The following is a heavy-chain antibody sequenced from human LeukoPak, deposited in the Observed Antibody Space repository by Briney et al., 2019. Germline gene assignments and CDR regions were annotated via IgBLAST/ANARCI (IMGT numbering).Heavy chain of an antibody. CDR2: IYYSGST. CDR3: AGVYCSGGSCYDAFDI. CDR1: GDSISNYY. J-gene: IGHJ3*02. V-gene: IGHV4-59*01. D-gene: IGHD2-15*01. Sequence: PSETLSLTCTVSGDSISNYYWSWIRQPPGKGLEWIGYIYYSGSTNYNPSLKSRVAISVDTSKNQFSLKLRSVTAADTAVYYCAGVYCSGGSCYDAFDIWGQGTMVTVSS.